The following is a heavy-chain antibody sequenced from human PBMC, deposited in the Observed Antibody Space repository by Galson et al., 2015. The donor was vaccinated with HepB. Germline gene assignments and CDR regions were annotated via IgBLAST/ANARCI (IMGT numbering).Heavy chain of an antibody. Sequence: TLSLTCTVSGGSISSGSYYWSWIRQPAGKGLEWIGRIYTSGSTNYNPSLKSRVTMSVDTSKNQFSLKLSSVTAADTAVYYCAREGDIVVVPAASKGYYYYYMDVWGKGTTVTVSS. V-gene: IGHV4-61*02. D-gene: IGHD2-2*01. CDR3: AREGDIVVVPAASKGYYYYYMDV. CDR1: GGSISSGSYY. CDR2: IYTSGST. J-gene: IGHJ6*03.